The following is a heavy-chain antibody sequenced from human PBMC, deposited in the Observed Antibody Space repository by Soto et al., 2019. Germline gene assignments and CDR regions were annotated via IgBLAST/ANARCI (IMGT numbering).Heavy chain of an antibody. V-gene: IGHV4-59*08. Sequence: SETLSLTCTVSGGSISSYYWSWIRQPPGKGLEWIGYIYYSGSTNYNPSLKGRVTISVDTSKNQFSLKLSSVTAADMAVYYCARHFTYRSSGWYKDPLPRAFDIWGQGTMVTVSS. J-gene: IGHJ3*02. CDR3: ARHFTYRSSGWYKDPLPRAFDI. D-gene: IGHD6-19*01. CDR1: GGSISSYY. CDR2: IYYSGST.